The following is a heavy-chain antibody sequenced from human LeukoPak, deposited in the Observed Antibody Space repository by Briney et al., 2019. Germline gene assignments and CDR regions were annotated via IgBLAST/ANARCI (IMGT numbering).Heavy chain of an antibody. CDR1: GFTFISYA. Sequence: GGSLRLSCAASGFTFISYAMHWVRQAPGKGLEYVSAISSNGGSTYYANSVKGRFTISRDNSKNTLYLQMGSLRAEDMAVYYCARDRPPGDSSGYYYPPADYYYYGMDVWGQGTTVTVSS. J-gene: IGHJ6*02. V-gene: IGHV3-64*01. CDR2: ISSNGGST. CDR3: ARDRPPGDSSGYYYPPADYYYYGMDV. D-gene: IGHD3-22*01.